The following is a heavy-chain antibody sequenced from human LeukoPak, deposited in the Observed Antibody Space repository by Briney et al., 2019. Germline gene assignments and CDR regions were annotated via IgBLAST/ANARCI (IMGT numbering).Heavy chain of an antibody. CDR2: IYSGGTT. CDR1: GFTVSNSY. CDR3: GVNSDY. V-gene: IGHV3-53*01. D-gene: IGHD4-23*01. Sequence: GGSLRLSCAAPGFTVSNSYMSWVRQAPGKGLEWVSVIYSGGTTYYADSVKGRFTISRDNSNNTMYLQMNSLRVEDTAVYYCGVNSDYWGQGTLVTVSS. J-gene: IGHJ4*02.